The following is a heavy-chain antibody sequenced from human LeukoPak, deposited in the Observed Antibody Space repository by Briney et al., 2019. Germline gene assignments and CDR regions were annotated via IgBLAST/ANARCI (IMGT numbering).Heavy chain of an antibody. V-gene: IGHV4-59*01. CDR1: GGSISSYY. J-gene: IGHJ6*03. CDR2: IHYSGST. D-gene: IGHD3-10*01. CDR3: TSDRDGSPYSYFMAV. Sequence: SETLSLTCTVSGGSISSYYWNWIRQPPGKGLEWIGYIHYSGSTNYNPSLRSRVTISVDTSKKQFSLKLSSVTAADTAVSYCTSDRDGSPYSYFMAVWGKATTVTVSS.